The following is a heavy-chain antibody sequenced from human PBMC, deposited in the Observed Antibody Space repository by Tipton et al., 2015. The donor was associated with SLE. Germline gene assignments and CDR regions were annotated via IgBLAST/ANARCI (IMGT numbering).Heavy chain of an antibody. CDR2: INYSGGT. Sequence: TLSLTCSVSGASVSSSYWSWIRQSPGKGLEWIGYINYSGGTKYNSALKSRVTISLDTSNNQFFLKLSSVAAADTAVYFCARGPPIWYYDVFGEYYFEVWGLGTLVTVSS. CDR3: ARGPPIWYYDVFGEYYFEV. V-gene: IGHV4-59*02. D-gene: IGHD3-9*01. J-gene: IGHJ4*02. CDR1: GASVSSSY.